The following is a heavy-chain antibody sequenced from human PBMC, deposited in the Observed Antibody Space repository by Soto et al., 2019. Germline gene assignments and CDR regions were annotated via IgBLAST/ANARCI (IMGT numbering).Heavy chain of an antibody. V-gene: IGHV5-51*01. Sequence: PGDALKISFKGSGYSFSSYWIGWVRQMPGKCLESMGNIYPGEYHTRYRPLLPGQVTTSAEKSISTAYLQWSSLKASDTAMYYCERQNRRLRRLYYYYYGMDVWGQGTTVTVSS. CDR3: ERQNRRLRRLYYYYYGMDV. CDR1: GYSFSSYW. CDR2: IYPGEYHT. D-gene: IGHD5-12*01. J-gene: IGHJ6*02.